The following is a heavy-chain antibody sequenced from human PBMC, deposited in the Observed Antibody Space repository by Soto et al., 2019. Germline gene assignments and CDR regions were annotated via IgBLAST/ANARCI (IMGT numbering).Heavy chain of an antibody. CDR3: AKGYSSSWYYFDY. J-gene: IGHJ4*02. D-gene: IGHD6-13*01. V-gene: IGHV3-23*01. Sequence: EVQLLESGGGLVQPGGSLRLSCAASGITFSSYVMTWVRQAPGKGLEWVSVISGSGDSTYYADSVKGRFTISRDNSKNTLYLQMNSLRAEDTAVYYCAKGYSSSWYYFDYWGQGTLVTVS. CDR2: ISGSGDST. CDR1: GITFSSYV.